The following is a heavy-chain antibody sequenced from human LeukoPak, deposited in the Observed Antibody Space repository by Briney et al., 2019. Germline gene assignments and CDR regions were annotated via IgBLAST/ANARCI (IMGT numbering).Heavy chain of an antibody. CDR1: GFSFRTYG. D-gene: IGHD4-17*01. J-gene: IGHJ4*02. V-gene: IGHV3-23*01. Sequence: HAGGSLRLSCEVSGFSFRTYGMSWVRQAPGKGLEWVSGIGGSDGTTYYGDSVKGRFTISRDSSKNTLYLQMNSLRAEDTAVYYCAKAIDDYAFYFDYWGQGSLVTVSS. CDR3: AKAIDDYAFYFDY. CDR2: IGGSDGTT.